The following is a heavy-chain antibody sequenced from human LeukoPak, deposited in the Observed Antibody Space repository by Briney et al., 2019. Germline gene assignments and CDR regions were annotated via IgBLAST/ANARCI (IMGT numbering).Heavy chain of an antibody. CDR1: GYSISSTYY. CDR3: ARDQSVGVLPAPPFDF. J-gene: IGHJ4*02. Sequence: PSETLSLTCTVSGYSISSTYYWGWIRQPPGKGLEWVGSVFHSGNTYYNPSLKSRLTISADTSKNQFSLTLTSVTAADTAVYYCARDQSVGVLPAPPFDFWGQGTLVTVSS. D-gene: IGHD6-6*01. V-gene: IGHV4-38-2*02. CDR2: VFHSGNT.